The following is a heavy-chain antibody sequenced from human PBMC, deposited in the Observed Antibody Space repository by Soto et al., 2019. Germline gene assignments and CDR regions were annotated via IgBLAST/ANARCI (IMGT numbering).Heavy chain of an antibody. J-gene: IGHJ5*02. Sequence: ASVKVSCKASGYSFSDYDINWVRQATGQGPEWMGWMNPNSGNTGYAQKFQGRVTMTRNTSINTAYMELSSLGSEDTAVYYCARDNRYNWNDEGWFAPWGKGTLRTISS. V-gene: IGHV1-8*01. CDR2: MNPNSGNT. CDR1: GYSFSDYD. D-gene: IGHD1-20*01. CDR3: ARDNRYNWNDEGWFAP.